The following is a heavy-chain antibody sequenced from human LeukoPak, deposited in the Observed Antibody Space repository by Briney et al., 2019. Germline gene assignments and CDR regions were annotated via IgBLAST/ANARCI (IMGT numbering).Heavy chain of an antibody. J-gene: IGHJ3*02. CDR3: ARVGGDYVTDAFDI. V-gene: IGHV3-53*01. CDR2: IYSGGST. D-gene: IGHD4-17*01. CDR1: GFTFSSYA. Sequence: GRSLRLSCAASGFTFSSYAMHWVRQAPGKGLEWVSVIYSGGSTYYADSVKGRFTISRDNSKNTLYLQMNSLRAEDTAVYYCARVGGDYVTDAFDIWGQGTMVTVSS.